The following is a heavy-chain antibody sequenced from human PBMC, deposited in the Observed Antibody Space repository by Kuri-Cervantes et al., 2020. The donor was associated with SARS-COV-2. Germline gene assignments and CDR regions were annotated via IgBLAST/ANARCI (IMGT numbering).Heavy chain of an antibody. J-gene: IGHJ4*02. CDR2: IYPGDSDT. D-gene: IGHD2-15*01. CDR1: GYSFTSYW. V-gene: IGHV5-51*01. CDR3: ARQALGYCSGGSCYYPPHFDY. Sequence: GESLKISCKGSGYSFTSYWIGWVRQMPGKGLEWMGIIYPGDSDTRYSPSFQGQVTISADKSISTAYLQWSSLKASDTAMYYCARQALGYCSGGSCYYPPHFDYWGQGTLVTSPQ.